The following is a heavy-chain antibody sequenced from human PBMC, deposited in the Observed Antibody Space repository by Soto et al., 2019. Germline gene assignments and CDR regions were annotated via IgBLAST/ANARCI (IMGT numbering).Heavy chain of an antibody. J-gene: IGHJ4*02. Sequence: QVQLEQSGAEVEKPGSSVKVSCKPSGGTFKSYVLNWVRQAPGQGLEWMGGIIPFLGSADYAQKFQDRVTVTAEECTSTAYLELSSLRSEDSAVYYCAGTQFDTSGYYPSGLELWGQGTLVTVAS. D-gene: IGHD3-22*01. CDR3: AGTQFDTSGYYPSGLEL. CDR2: IIPFLGSA. CDR1: GGTFKSYV. V-gene: IGHV1-69*01.